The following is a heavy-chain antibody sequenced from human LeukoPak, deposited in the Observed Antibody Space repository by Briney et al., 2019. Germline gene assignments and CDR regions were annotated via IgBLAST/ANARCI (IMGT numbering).Heavy chain of an antibody. J-gene: IGHJ4*02. CDR1: GFTFSSYA. V-gene: IGHV3-64*01. CDR3: ARDYCSGGSCYSFDG. CDR2: ISSNGGST. D-gene: IGHD2-15*01. Sequence: GVSLRLSCAASGFTFSSYAMHWVRQAPGKGLEYVSAISSNGGSTYYANSVKGRFTISRDNSKNTLYLQMGSLRAEDMAVYYCARDYCSGGSCYSFDGWGQGTLVTVSS.